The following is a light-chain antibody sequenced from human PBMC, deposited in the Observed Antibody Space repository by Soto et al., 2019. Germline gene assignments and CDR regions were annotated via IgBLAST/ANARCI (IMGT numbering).Light chain of an antibody. CDR1: SSNIGSNT. V-gene: IGLV1-44*01. CDR2: SNN. CDR3: AAWDDSLYWV. J-gene: IGLJ3*02. Sequence: QSVLTQPPSASGTPGQRVTISCSGSSSNIGSNTVNWYQKLPGTAPKLLIYSNNQRPSGVPDRFSGSKSGTSASLAISGLQSEYEADYYCAAWDDSLYWVFGGGTKLTVL.